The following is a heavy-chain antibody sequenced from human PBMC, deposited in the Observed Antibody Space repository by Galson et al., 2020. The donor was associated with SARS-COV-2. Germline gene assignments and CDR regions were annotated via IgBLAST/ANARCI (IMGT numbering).Heavy chain of an antibody. J-gene: IGHJ4*02. CDR2: AHRDGYT. CDR1: GYSIRSGYY. CDR3: ARDRGAGAGPKIDN. Sequence: ASETLSLTCTVSGYSIRSGYYWGWIRQAPGKGLEWIGSAHRDGYTYYNPSLKSRAAISLDTSKNQFSLNLNSVTAADTAVYYCARDRGAGAGPKIDNWGLGTLVTVSS. V-gene: IGHV4-38-2*02. D-gene: IGHD6-13*01.